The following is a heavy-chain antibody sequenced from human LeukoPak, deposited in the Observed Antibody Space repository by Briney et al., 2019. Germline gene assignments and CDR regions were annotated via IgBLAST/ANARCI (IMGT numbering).Heavy chain of an antibody. CDR1: GYTFTSYY. J-gene: IGHJ5*02. Sequence: ASVKVSCKASGYTFTSYYIHWVRQAPGQGLEWMGIINPSGGSTIYTQKFQGRVTMTRDMSTSTVYMELSSLRSEDTAVYYCARDGSGSGWFDPWGQGTLVTVSS. D-gene: IGHD3-10*01. CDR2: INPSGGST. V-gene: IGHV1-46*01. CDR3: ARDGSGSGWFDP.